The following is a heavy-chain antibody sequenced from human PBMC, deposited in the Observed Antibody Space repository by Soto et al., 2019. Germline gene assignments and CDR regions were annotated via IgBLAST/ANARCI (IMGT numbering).Heavy chain of an antibody. CDR2: INPSGGGT. CDR1: EYTFTSYY. J-gene: IGHJ6*02. V-gene: IGHV1-46*01. Sequence: ASVKVSCKASEYTFTSYYMHWVRQAPGQGLEWMGVINPSGGGTSYAQKFQGRVTMTRDASTSTVYMQLSSLRSEDTAVYYCAKDDRGYSYGSFSSIYYYYGMDVWGQGTTVTVS. D-gene: IGHD5-18*01. CDR3: AKDDRGYSYGSFSSIYYYYGMDV.